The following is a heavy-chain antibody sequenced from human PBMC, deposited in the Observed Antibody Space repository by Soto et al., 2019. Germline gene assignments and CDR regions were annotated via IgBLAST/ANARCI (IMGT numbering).Heavy chain of an antibody. J-gene: IGHJ6*02. Sequence: QEQLVQSGAEVKKPGASVKVSCKASGYTFSGYYIHWLRQAPGQGLEWMGWINPNSGGTNYAQKFQGRVTVTRDTPTSTAYMELSRLTSDDTAVYYCARYLTEGHCTITGCYTRPLYGMDVWGQATTVTVSS. CDR2: INPNSGGT. V-gene: IGHV1-2*02. CDR1: GYTFSGYY. D-gene: IGHD2-2*02. CDR3: ARYLTEGHCTITGCYTRPLYGMDV.